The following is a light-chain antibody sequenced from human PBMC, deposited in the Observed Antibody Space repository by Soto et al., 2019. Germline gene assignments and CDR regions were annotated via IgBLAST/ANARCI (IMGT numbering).Light chain of an antibody. CDR3: QQRSNWHT. J-gene: IGKJ4*01. Sequence: EIVLTQSPATLSLSPGERATLSCRASQSVSSYLAWYQQKPGQAPRLLIYDASNRATGIPARFSGSGSGTDFTLTISILEPEDFAVYYCQQRSNWHTFGGGTKVEIK. V-gene: IGKV3-11*01. CDR1: QSVSSY. CDR2: DAS.